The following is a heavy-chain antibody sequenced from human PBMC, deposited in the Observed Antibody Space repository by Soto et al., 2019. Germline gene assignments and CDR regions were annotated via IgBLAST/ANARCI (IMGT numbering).Heavy chain of an antibody. CDR2: ISAHNGNT. CDR1: GYAFTTYG. D-gene: IGHD1-1*01. CDR3: ARGRYGDY. V-gene: IGHV1-18*03. J-gene: IGHJ4*02. Sequence: QVHLVQSGAEVKKPGASVKVSCKGSGYAFTTYGITWVRQAPGQGLEWMGWISAHNGNTNYAQKLQGRVTVTRDTSTSTAYMELKSLRSDVVAVYYCARGRYGDYWGQGALVTLSS.